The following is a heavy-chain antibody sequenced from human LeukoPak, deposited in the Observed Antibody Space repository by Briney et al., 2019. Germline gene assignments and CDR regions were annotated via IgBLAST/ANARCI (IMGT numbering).Heavy chain of an antibody. Sequence: GGSLRLSCAASGFTFSSYGMHWVRQAPGKGQEWVAVISYDGSNKYYADSVKGRFTISRDNSKNTLYLQMNSLRAEDTAVYYCAKDKSGGYSYGGFDYWGQGTLVTVSS. D-gene: IGHD5-18*01. J-gene: IGHJ4*02. CDR3: AKDKSGGYSYGGFDY. CDR2: ISYDGSNK. V-gene: IGHV3-30*18. CDR1: GFTFSSYG.